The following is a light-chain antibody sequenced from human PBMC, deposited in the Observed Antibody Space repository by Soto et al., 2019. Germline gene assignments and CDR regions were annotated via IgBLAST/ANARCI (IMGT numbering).Light chain of an antibody. CDR3: QSYDGSLSGVV. J-gene: IGLJ3*02. Sequence: QPVLTQPPSVSGAPGQRVSISCTGSSSNIGARYDVHWYQQLPGTAPKLLIYDNTHRPSGVPDRFSGSRSGTSASLAITGLQGEDEADYYCQSYDGSLSGVVFGGGTKLTVL. CDR1: SSNIGARYD. V-gene: IGLV1-40*01. CDR2: DNT.